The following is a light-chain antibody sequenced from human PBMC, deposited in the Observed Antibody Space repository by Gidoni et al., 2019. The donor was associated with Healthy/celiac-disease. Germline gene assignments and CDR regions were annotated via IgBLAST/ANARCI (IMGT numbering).Light chain of an antibody. J-gene: IGKJ1*01. CDR2: GAS. Sequence: ELVLTQSPGTLSLSTGERATLSCRARQSVSSSYLAWYQTKPVQAPRLIIYGASNRATVIPDRFSGSGSWTDFTLTISRLEPEDFAVYYCQQWTFGQGTKVEIK. CDR1: QSVSSSY. V-gene: IGKV3-20*01. CDR3: QQWT.